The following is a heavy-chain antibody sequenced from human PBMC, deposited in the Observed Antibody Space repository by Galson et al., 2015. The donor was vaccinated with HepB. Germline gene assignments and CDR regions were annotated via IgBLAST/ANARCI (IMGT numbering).Heavy chain of an antibody. CDR3: ASRLGLIDAFDI. CDR2: TYYRSKWHY. CDR1: GDSVSSNTAV. V-gene: IGHV6-1*01. Sequence: CAISGDSVSSNTAVWNWFRQSPSRGLEWLGRTYYRSKWHYDYAESVKSRISTNADTSKNQVSLQLNSVTPEDTAVYYCASRLGLIDAFDIWGQGTTVTLSS. D-gene: IGHD2-21*01. J-gene: IGHJ3*02.